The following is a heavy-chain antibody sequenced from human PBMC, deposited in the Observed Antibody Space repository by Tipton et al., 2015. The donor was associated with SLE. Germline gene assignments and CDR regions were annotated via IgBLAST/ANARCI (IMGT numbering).Heavy chain of an antibody. CDR1: GFPFSHHD. J-gene: IGHJ5*02. CDR2: ISGLGTSM. Sequence: YLRLSCAASGFPFSHHDMNWVRQAPGSGLEWISYISGLGTSMYYTEAVKGRFTLSRDNARNSLYLQMHSLRAEDTGVYYCARGDGFNQSPFDLWGQGTLVTVSS. D-gene: IGHD5-24*01. CDR3: ARGDGFNQSPFDL. V-gene: IGHV3-48*03.